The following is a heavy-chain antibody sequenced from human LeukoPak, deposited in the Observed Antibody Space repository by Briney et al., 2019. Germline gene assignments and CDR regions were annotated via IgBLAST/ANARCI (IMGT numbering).Heavy chain of an antibody. D-gene: IGHD3-3*01. J-gene: IGHJ4*02. CDR3: AKAELGVDTFFDY. Sequence: GGSLRLSCAASGFTFSGYAMSWVRQAPGKGLEWGSSISSSSYIYYADSVKGRFTISRDNAKNSLFLQMNSLRAEDTAFYYCAKAELGVDTFFDYWGQGTLVTVSS. CDR2: ISSSSYI. CDR1: GFTFSGYA. V-gene: IGHV3-21*04.